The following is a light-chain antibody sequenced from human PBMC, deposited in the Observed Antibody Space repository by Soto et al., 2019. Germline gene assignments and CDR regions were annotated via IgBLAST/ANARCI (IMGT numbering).Light chain of an antibody. CDR2: GVS. Sequence: EIVLTQSPGTLSLSPGERATLSCRASQSVIGRQLAWYQHKPGQAPRLRIYGVSTRATGIPDRFTGSGSGTDFTLTISRLEPEDFAVFYCQVYGPSPPITFGQGTRLEIK. V-gene: IGKV3-20*01. CDR1: QSVIGRQ. CDR3: QVYGPSPPIT. J-gene: IGKJ5*01.